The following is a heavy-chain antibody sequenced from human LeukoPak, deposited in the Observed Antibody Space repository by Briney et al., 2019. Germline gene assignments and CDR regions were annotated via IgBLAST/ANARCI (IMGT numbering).Heavy chain of an antibody. V-gene: IGHV1-18*01. CDR2: ISVNNGGT. D-gene: IGHD2-2*01. J-gene: IGHJ1*01. Sequence: ASVKVSCKASGYTFTTYSLAWVRQAPGQSLEWMGWISVNNGGTNYAQSFQDRVTLTRDTSTNTACLELRSLRSDDTAIIYCATATQPRGYFLHWGQGTLVTVSS. CDR3: ATATQPRGYFLH. CDR1: GYTFTTYS.